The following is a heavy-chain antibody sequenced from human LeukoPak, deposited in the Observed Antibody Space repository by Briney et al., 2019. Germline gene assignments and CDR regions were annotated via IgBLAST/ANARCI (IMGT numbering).Heavy chain of an antibody. CDR1: GFTFSNLW. Sequence: GGSLRLSCAASGFTFSNLWMSWVRQAPGRGLEWVANIKHDGSEKYYGDSVKGRFTISRDNAENSLYLQMNSLRAEDTAVYYCARARGFDIWGQGTMVTVPS. V-gene: IGHV3-7*01. J-gene: IGHJ3*02. CDR3: ARARGFDI. D-gene: IGHD3-10*01. CDR2: IKHDGSEK.